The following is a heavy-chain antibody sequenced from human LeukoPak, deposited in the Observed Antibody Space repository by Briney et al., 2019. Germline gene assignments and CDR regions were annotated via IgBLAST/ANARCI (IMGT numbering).Heavy chain of an antibody. CDR3: AKVAATLFGFFDY. CDR1: GFTFSSYE. V-gene: IGHV3-30*18. D-gene: IGHD3-10*02. Sequence: GGSLRLSCAASGFTFSSYEMNWVRQAPGKGLEWVAVTSNDGSDKFYADSVKGRFTISRDNSKNTLYLQMNSLRAEDTAVYYCAKVAATLFGFFDYWGQGTLVTVSS. CDR2: TSNDGSDK. J-gene: IGHJ4*02.